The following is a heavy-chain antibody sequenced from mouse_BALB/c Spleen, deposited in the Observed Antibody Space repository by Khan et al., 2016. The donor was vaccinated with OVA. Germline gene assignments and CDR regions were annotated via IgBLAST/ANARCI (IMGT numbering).Heavy chain of an antibody. CDR2: INPKNGIT. V-gene: IGHV1-18*01. Sequence: EVQLQQSGPELVKPGASVKISCKTSGYTFTAYTLHWVKQSHGKSLEWIGVINPKNGITSYNQKFKGKATMTVDKSSSPAYMEFRSLTSEDSAVYYCARDAGRYWGQGTSVTVSS. CDR1: GYTFTAYT. CDR3: ARDAGRY. J-gene: IGHJ4*01.